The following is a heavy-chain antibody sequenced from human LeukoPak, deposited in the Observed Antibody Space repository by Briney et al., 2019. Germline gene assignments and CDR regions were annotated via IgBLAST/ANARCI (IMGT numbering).Heavy chain of an antibody. Sequence: ASVKVSCKASGYTFTSYGISWVRQAPGQGLEWMGWISAYNGNTNYAQKLQGRVTMTTDTSTSTAYMELRSLRSDDPAVYYCARGSRITIFGVVTDFDYWGQGTLVTVSS. CDR3: ARGSRITIFGVVTDFDY. CDR2: ISAYNGNT. CDR1: GYTFTSYG. J-gene: IGHJ4*02. V-gene: IGHV1-18*01. D-gene: IGHD3-3*01.